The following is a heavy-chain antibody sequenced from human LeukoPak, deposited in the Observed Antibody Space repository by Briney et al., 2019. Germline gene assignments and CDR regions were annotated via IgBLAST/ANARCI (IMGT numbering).Heavy chain of an antibody. CDR1: GFTVSSNS. V-gene: IGHV3-53*01. D-gene: IGHD6-13*01. CDR3: ARARYSSSWYDY. J-gene: IGHJ4*02. CDR2: IYSDNT. Sequence: PGGSLRLSCTVSGFTVSSNSMSWVRQAPGKGLEWVSFIYSDNTHYSDSVKGRFTISRDNSKNTLYLQMNSLRAEDTAVYYCARARYSSSWYDYWGQGTLVTVSS.